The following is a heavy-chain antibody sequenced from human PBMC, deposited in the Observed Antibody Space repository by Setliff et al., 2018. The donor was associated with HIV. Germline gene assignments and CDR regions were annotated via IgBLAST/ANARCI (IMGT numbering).Heavy chain of an antibody. V-gene: IGHV1-18*01. D-gene: IGHD1-1*01. J-gene: IGHJ4*02. CDR1: GYTFLNYG. CDR3: ARRARESTALHSDWNDVLFFDY. Sequence: ASVKVSCKASGYTFLNYGISWVRQTPGRGLEWMAWINVGNGNTKTARKFQGRVTMTTDTSTSTAYMELRSLRSDDTAVYYCARRARESTALHSDWNDVLFFDYWGQGTL. CDR2: INVGNGNT.